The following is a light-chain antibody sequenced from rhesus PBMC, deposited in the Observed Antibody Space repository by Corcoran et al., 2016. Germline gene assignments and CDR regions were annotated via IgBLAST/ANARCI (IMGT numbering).Light chain of an antibody. CDR1: QGINKA. J-gene: IGKJ2*01. Sequence: DIQMTQSPSTLSASVGDRVTVTCRASQGINKAITWYQQKPGKAPPLLIKAAASLQTGVSSRVSGSGSGTAYTLPISSLRPEDVATYYCLQDYTTPYSFGQGTKVEIK. CDR3: LQDYTTPYS. V-gene: IGKV1-94*01. CDR2: AAA.